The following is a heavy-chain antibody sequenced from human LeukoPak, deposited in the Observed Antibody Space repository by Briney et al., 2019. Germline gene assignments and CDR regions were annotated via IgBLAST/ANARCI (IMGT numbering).Heavy chain of an antibody. CDR1: GGTFSNYA. D-gene: IGHD6-25*01. Sequence: ASVKVSCKASGGTFSNYAISWVRQAPGQGLEWMGGIIPFLDTSTYARKFQGRLIFTADKSTNIAYMELSSLRFQDTAVYYCAREGEAEAAAGLYGLDVWGQGTTVTVSS. V-gene: IGHV1-69*10. J-gene: IGHJ6*02. CDR2: IIPFLDTS. CDR3: AREGEAEAAAGLYGLDV.